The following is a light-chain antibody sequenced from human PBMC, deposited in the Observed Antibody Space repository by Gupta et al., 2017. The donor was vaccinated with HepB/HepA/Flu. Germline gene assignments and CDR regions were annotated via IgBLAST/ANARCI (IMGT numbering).Light chain of an antibody. J-gene: IGLJ1*01. CDR2: GNS. CDR3: QSYDSSLSGYV. V-gene: IGLV1-40*01. Sequence: QPALTQPPSVSGAPGQRVTISCTGSSSNIGAGYDVHGYQQLPGTAPKLLIYGNSNRPSGVPDRFSGSKSGTSASLAITGLQAEDEADYYCQSYDSSLSGYVFGTGTKVTVL. CDR1: SSNIGAGYD.